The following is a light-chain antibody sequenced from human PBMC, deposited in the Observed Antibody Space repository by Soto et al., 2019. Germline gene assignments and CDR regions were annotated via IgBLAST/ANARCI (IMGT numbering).Light chain of an antibody. CDR1: TSNIGNHY. CDR2: DND. CDR3: GTWASSLGAGV. J-gene: IGLJ2*01. Sequence: QSVVTQPPSVSAAPGQKVPLSFSGGTSNIGNHYVSWYQQFPGTAPKLLIYDNDTRSSGIADRCTGSKSGTSSTLGITELQTGDEADDYCGTWASSLGAGVFGGGTKVTVL. V-gene: IGLV1-51*01.